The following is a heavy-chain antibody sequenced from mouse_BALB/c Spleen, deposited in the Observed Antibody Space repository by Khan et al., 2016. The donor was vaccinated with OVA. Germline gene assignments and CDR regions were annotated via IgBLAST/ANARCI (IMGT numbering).Heavy chain of an antibody. CDR1: GFTFSSYS. D-gene: IGHD4-1*01. CDR3: ASHLTGSFAY. J-gene: IGHJ3*01. CDR2: ISSAGDYT. V-gene: IGHV5-6*01. Sequence: EVELVESGGDLVKPGGSLKLSWAASGFTFSSYSMSWVRQTPDKRLEWVTTISSAGDYTYYPDSVKGRFTISRDNAKNTLYLQMNMLKSEDTAMYYCASHLTGSFAYWGQGTLVTVSA.